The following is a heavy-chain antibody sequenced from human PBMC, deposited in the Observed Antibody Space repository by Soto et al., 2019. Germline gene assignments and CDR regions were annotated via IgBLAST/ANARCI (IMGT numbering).Heavy chain of an antibody. Sequence: EVQLVESGGCLVQPGGSLRLSCAASGFTFSSYSMNWFRQAPGKGLEWVSYISSSSSTIYYADYVKGRFTISRDNAKNSLYLQMNSLRAEDTAVYYCASPTVTAANDYWGQGTLVTVSS. CDR1: GFTFSSYS. CDR3: ASPTVTAANDY. D-gene: IGHD4-17*01. V-gene: IGHV3-48*01. J-gene: IGHJ4*02. CDR2: ISSSSSTI.